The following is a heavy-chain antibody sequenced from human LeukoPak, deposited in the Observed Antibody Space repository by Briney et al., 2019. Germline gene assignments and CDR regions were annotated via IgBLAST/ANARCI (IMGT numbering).Heavy chain of an antibody. J-gene: IGHJ5*02. V-gene: IGHV4-4*02. D-gene: IGHD2-2*03. CDR1: GGSISSSNW. CDR3: ARDVGYRSSTSCWKYNWFDP. CDR2: IYHSGST. Sequence: SETLSLTCAVSGGSISSSNWWSWVRQPPGKGLEWIGEIYHSGSTNYNPSLKSRVTISVDKSKNQFSLKLSSVTAADTAVYYCARDVGYRSSTSCWKYNWFDPWGQGTLVTVSS.